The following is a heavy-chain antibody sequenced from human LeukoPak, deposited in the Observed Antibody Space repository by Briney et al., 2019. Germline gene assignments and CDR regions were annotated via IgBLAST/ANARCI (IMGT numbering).Heavy chain of an antibody. Sequence: SETLSLTCTVSGGSISSSSYYWGWIRQPPGKGLEWIGSIYYSGSTYYNPSLKSRVTISVDTSKNQFSLKLSSVTAADTAVYYCARDLSSGWYVYYYYGMDVWGQGTTVTVSS. CDR3: ARDLSSGWYVYYYYGMDV. D-gene: IGHD6-19*01. V-gene: IGHV4-39*07. J-gene: IGHJ6*02. CDR2: IYYSGST. CDR1: GGSISSSSYY.